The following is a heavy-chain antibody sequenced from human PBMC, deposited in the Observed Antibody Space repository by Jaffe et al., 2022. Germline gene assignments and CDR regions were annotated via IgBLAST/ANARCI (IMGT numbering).Heavy chain of an antibody. V-gene: IGHV1-69*08. Sequence: QVQLVQSGAEVKKPGSSVKVSCKASGGTFSSYTISWVRQAPGQGLEWMGRIIPILGIANYAQKFQGRVTITADKSTSTAYMELSSLRSEDTAVYYCARDGNHHSSGWYLDYYYYYMDVWGKGTTVTVSS. D-gene: IGHD6-19*01. CDR3: ARDGNHHSSGWYLDYYYYYMDV. CDR2: IIPILGIA. CDR1: GGTFSSYT. J-gene: IGHJ6*03.